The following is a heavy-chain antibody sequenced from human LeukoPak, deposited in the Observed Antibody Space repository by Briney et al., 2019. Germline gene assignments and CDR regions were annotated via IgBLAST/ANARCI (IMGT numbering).Heavy chain of an antibody. V-gene: IGHV3-73*01. Sequence: GGSLRLSCAASGFTFSASAMHWVRQASGKGRESFGRIRSKANSYATAYAASVKGRFTISRDDSKNTAYLQMNSLKTEDTAVYYCTSPMATRDYWGQGTLVTVSS. CDR3: TSPMATRDY. D-gene: IGHD5-24*01. J-gene: IGHJ4*02. CDR1: GFTFSASA. CDR2: IRSKANSYAT.